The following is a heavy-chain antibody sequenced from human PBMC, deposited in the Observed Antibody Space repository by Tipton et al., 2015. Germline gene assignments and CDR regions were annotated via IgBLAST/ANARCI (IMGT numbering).Heavy chain of an antibody. Sequence: SLRLSCAASGFSFSSYSMNWVRQAPGKGLEWVSSISSSSSYIYHADSVKGRFTISRDNAKNSLYLQMNSLRVEDTAVYYCAEKRGYFGGHGMDVWGQGTTVTVSS. CDR1: GFSFSSYS. D-gene: IGHD3-10*01. V-gene: IGHV3-21*04. CDR2: ISSSSSYI. J-gene: IGHJ6*02. CDR3: AEKRGYFGGHGMDV.